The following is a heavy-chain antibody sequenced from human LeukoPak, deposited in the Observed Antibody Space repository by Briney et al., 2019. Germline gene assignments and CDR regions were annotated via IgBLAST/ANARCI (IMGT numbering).Heavy chain of an antibody. CDR2: ISSSGNTI. J-gene: IGHJ4*02. CDR1: EFTFTSYE. Sequence: GGSLRLSCAATEFTFTSYELNWVRQAPGKGLEWVSYISSSGNTISYADSVKGRFTISRDNAKNSLYLQVISLRAEDTAVYYCASGAQSDYWGQGTLVTVSS. CDR3: ASGAQSDY. V-gene: IGHV3-48*03. D-gene: IGHD1-26*01.